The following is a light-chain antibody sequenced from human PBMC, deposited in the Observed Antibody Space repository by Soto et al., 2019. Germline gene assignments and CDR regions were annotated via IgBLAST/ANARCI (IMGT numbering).Light chain of an antibody. CDR3: QQRYNWPRA. Sequence: EIVLTQSPGTLSLSPGERATLSCRASQSVSNNYLAWYQQKPGQAPRLLIYGASNRATGTPDRFSGSGSGTDFTLTISSLEPEDFAVYYCQQRYNWPRAFGQGTKVDIK. V-gene: IGKV3D-20*02. CDR1: QSVSNNY. CDR2: GAS. J-gene: IGKJ1*01.